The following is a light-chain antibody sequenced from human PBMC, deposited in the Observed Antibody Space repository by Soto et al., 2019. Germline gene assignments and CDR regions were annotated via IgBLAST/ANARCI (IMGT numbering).Light chain of an antibody. CDR3: QDYDSRLSGWV. Sequence: QSVLTQPPSVSGAPGQKVTISCTRSSSNIGAAYDVHWYQHLPGTAPKLLIYGNNNRPSGVPDRFSGSKSGTSASLAITGLQAGDAADYYCQDYDSRLSGWVFGGGTKLTVL. CDR2: GNN. J-gene: IGLJ3*02. V-gene: IGLV1-40*01. CDR1: SSNIGAAYD.